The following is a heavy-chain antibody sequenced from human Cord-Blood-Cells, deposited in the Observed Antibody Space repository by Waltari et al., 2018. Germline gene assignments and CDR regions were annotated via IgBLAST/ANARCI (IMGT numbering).Heavy chain of an antibody. Sequence: EVQLVESGGGLVQPGGSLRLSCAASGFPFSSYWISWVRQAPGKGLEWVANIKQDGSEKYYVDSVKGRFTISRDNAKNSLYLQMNSLRAEDTAVYYCARWVGNWFDPWGQGTLVTVSS. CDR1: GFPFSSYW. CDR2: IKQDGSEK. J-gene: IGHJ5*02. CDR3: ARWVGNWFDP. V-gene: IGHV3-7*01.